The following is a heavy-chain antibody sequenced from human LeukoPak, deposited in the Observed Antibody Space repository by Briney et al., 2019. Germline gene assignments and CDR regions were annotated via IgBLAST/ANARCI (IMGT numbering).Heavy chain of an antibody. V-gene: IGHV4-59*01. CDR2: IYYSGST. CDR3: ARVEAGYAPYNWFDP. CDR1: GGSISIYY. J-gene: IGHJ5*02. D-gene: IGHD5-18*01. Sequence: SETLSLTCTVSGGSISIYYWSWIRQPPGKGLKWMGYIYYSGSTNYNPSLKSRVTISVDTSKNQFSLKLSSVTAADTAVYYCARVEAGYAPYNWFDPWGQGTLVTVSS.